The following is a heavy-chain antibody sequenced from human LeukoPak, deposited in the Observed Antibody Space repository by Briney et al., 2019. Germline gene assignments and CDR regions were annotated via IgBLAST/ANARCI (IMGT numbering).Heavy chain of an antibody. Sequence: GGSLRLSCAASGFTFSNSWMSWVRQAPGKGLEWLAYIKLDGREKYYVDSVRGRFTISRDNAKQSLYLEMNIQRAEDTAVYYCARNAPLDYWGQGTLVTVSS. D-gene: IGHD2-2*01. J-gene: IGHJ4*02. V-gene: IGHV3-7*01. CDR2: IKLDGREK. CDR3: ARNAPLDY. CDR1: GFTFSNSW.